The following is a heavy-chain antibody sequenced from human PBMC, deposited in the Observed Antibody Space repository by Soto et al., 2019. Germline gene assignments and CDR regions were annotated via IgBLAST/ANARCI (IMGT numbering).Heavy chain of an antibody. CDR2: ISGSGGST. CDR3: AKEYCSSTSCWDYYYGMDV. V-gene: IGHV3-23*01. D-gene: IGHD2-2*01. Sequence: GGSLRLSCAASGFTFSSYAMSWVRQAPGKGLEWVSAISGSGGSTYYADSVKGRFTISRDNSKNTLYLQMNSLRAEDTAVYYCAKEYCSSTSCWDYYYGMDVWGQGTTVTVS. J-gene: IGHJ6*02. CDR1: GFTFSSYA.